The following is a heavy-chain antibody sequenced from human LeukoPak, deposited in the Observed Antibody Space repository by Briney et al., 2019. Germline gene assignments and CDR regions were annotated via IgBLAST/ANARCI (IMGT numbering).Heavy chain of an antibody. CDR1: GGSISSGGYY. Sequence: SETLSLTCTVSGGSISSGGYYCSWIRRHPGKGLPWIGYIYYSGSTYYNPSLKSRVTISVDTSKNQFSLKLSSVTAADTAVYYCARDSPSYGMDVWGQGTTVTVSS. J-gene: IGHJ6*02. CDR2: IYYSGST. CDR3: ARDSPSYGMDV. V-gene: IGHV4-31*03.